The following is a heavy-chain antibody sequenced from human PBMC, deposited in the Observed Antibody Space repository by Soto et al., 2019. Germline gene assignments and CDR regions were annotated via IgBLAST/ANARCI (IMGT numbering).Heavy chain of an antibody. CDR2: IKQDGSEK. J-gene: IGHJ6*03. CDR3: ARDSQYYDFWSGYPPYYYYFMGV. CDR1: GFTFSSYW. V-gene: IGHV3-7*01. D-gene: IGHD3-3*01. Sequence: GGSLRRSCAASGFTFSSYWMSWVRQAPGKGLEWVANIKQDGSEKYYVDSVKGRFTISRDNAKNTLYLQMNSLRAEDTAVYYSARDSQYYDFWSGYPPYYYYFMGVWGKGTTVTVSS.